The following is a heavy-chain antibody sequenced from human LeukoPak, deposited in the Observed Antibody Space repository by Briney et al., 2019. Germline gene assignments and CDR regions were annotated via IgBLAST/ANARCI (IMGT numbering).Heavy chain of an antibody. Sequence: ASVKVSCKASGYTVTSYGISWARQAPGQGLEWMGWISAYNGNTNYAQKLQGRVTMTTDTSTSTAYMELRSLRSDDTAVYYCARSPGPYYYYGMDVWGQGTTVTVSS. J-gene: IGHJ6*02. CDR3: ARSPGPYYYYGMDV. CDR1: GYTVTSYG. V-gene: IGHV1-18*01. CDR2: ISAYNGNT.